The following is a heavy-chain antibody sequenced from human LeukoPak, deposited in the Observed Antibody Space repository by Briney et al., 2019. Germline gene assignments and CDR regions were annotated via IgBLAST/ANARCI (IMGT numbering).Heavy chain of an antibody. Sequence: GGSLRLSCAASGFTFSSYGMHWVRQAPGKGLEWVAVISYDGSNKYYVDSVKGRFTISRDNSKNTPYLQMNSLRAEDAAVYYCARARDGYPIGYFDYWGQGTLVTVSS. V-gene: IGHV3-30*03. CDR2: ISYDGSNK. J-gene: IGHJ4*02. D-gene: IGHD5-24*01. CDR1: GFTFSSYG. CDR3: ARARDGYPIGYFDY.